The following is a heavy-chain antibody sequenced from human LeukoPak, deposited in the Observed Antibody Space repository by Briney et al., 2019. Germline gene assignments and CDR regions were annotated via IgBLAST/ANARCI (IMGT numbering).Heavy chain of an antibody. V-gene: IGHV3-33*06. CDR2: IWYDGSNK. Sequence: GGSLRLSCAASGFTFSSYGMHWVRQAPGKGLEWVAVIWYDGSNKYYADSMKGRFTISRDNSKNTLYLQMNGLRAEDTAVYYCAKDRCSRTSCYYDYWGQGTLVIVSS. CDR1: GFTFSSYG. CDR3: AKDRCSRTSCYYDY. J-gene: IGHJ4*02. D-gene: IGHD2-2*01.